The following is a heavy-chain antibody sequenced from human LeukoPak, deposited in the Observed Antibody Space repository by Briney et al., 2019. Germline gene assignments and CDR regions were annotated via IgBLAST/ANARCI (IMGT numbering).Heavy chain of an antibody. Sequence: GGSLRLSCAASGFIFSDYHMSWIRQAPGKGLECVSYISPGGGAVYFADSVKGRFTISRDNAKNSLFLQMSSLTADDTAVYYCSGGRDAAVAGPGGYFDYWGQGSLVTVSS. V-gene: IGHV3-11*01. CDR2: ISPGGGAV. CDR3: SGGRDAAVAGPGGYFDY. CDR1: GFIFSDYH. D-gene: IGHD6-19*01. J-gene: IGHJ4*02.